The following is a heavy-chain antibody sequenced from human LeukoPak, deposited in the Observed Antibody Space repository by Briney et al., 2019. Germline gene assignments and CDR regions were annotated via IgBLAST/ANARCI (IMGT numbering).Heavy chain of an antibody. Sequence: ASVKVSCKASGYTFTGYYMHWVRQAPGQGLEWMGWINPNSGGTNYAQKFQGRVTMPRDTSISTAYMELSRLRSDDTAVYYCARERRSRGIVSRGGWFDPWGQGTLVTVSS. J-gene: IGHJ5*02. CDR3: ARERRSRGIVSRGGWFDP. CDR1: GYTFTGYY. V-gene: IGHV1-2*02. D-gene: IGHD2-21*01. CDR2: INPNSGGT.